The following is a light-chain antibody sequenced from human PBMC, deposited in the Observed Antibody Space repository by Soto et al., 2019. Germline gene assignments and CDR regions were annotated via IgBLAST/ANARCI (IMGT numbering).Light chain of an antibody. CDR2: KAS. Sequence: DIQITQSPSTLSGSLRDRVTITCRASQTISSWLAWCQQKPGKAPKLLIYKASTLKSGVPSRFSGSGSGTEFTLTISSLQPDDFATYYCQHYNSYSEAFGQRNKVVI. V-gene: IGKV1-5*03. J-gene: IGKJ1*01. CDR1: QTISSW. CDR3: QHYNSYSEA.